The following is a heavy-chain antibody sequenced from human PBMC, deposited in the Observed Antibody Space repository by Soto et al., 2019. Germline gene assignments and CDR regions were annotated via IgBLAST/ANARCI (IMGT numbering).Heavy chain of an antibody. CDR2: TTYDGGIK. CDR3: AKDGDSITRNKPLDY. J-gene: IGHJ4*02. D-gene: IGHD2-2*01. CDR1: GFSFSSYG. V-gene: IGHV3-30*18. Sequence: GGSLRLSCAASGFSFSSYGMEWVRLAPGKGLEWVAATTYDGGIKHYVDSVKGRFTISRDNFRNTLHLQMNSLRAEDTAVYYCAKDGDSITRNKPLDYWGQGTLVTVSS.